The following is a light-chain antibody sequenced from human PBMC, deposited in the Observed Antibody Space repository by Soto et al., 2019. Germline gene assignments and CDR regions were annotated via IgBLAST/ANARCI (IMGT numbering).Light chain of an antibody. Sequence: QAVVTQPPSVSGAPGQRLTISCTGSSSNIGAGFDVQWYQQLPGTAPKLLIYGNINRPSGVPDRFSGSKADTSASLAITGLQAEDEADYYCQSYDSSLSDVLFGGGTKLTVL. CDR2: GNI. CDR3: QSYDSSLSDVL. V-gene: IGLV1-40*01. CDR1: SSNIGAGFD. J-gene: IGLJ2*01.